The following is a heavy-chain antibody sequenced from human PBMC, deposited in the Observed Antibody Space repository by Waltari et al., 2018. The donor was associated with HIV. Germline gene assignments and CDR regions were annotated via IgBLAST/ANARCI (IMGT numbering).Heavy chain of an antibody. CDR3: AKRKGDYRAAFDV. D-gene: IGHD4-17*01. V-gene: IGHV5-51*01. CDR1: GYYFTTYW. Sequence: EVQLVQSGAAVKKPGESLKISCTASGYYFTTYWIGWVRQTPGRGLEWMGIIWPGDSDTIYSPSFQGQVTISVDTSINTAYLQWNSLNASHTSMYYCAKRKGDYRAAFDVWGQGTMVTVSS. J-gene: IGHJ3*01. CDR2: IWPGDSDT.